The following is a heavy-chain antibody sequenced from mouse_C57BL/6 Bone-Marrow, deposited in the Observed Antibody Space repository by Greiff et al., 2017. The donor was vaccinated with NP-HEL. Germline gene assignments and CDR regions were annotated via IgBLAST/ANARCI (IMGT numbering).Heavy chain of an antibody. Sequence: QVQLQQSGPELVKPGASVKISCKASGYAFSSSWMNWVKQRPGKGLEWIGRIYPGDGDTNYNGKFKGKATLTADKSSSTAYMQLSSLTSEDSAVYFCACGYYGSSLDYWGQGTTLTVSS. J-gene: IGHJ2*01. V-gene: IGHV1-82*01. CDR3: ACGYYGSSLDY. CDR2: IYPGDGDT. D-gene: IGHD1-1*01. CDR1: GYAFSSSW.